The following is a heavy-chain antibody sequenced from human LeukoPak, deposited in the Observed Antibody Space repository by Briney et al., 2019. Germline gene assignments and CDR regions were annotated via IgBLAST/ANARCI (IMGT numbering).Heavy chain of an antibody. CDR3: ARGDFWGGFDY. CDR2: INPNSGDT. Sequence: ASVKVPCKASGYTFTDYYVHWVRQAPGQGLEWMGWINPNSGDTNYALKFQGRVTMTRDTSISTAYMELSRLKSDDTAVYYCARGDFWGGFDYWGQGSLVTVSS. CDR1: GYTFTDYY. D-gene: IGHD3-16*01. V-gene: IGHV1-2*02. J-gene: IGHJ4*02.